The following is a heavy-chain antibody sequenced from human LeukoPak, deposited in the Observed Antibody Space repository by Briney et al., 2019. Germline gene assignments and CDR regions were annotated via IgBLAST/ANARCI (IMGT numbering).Heavy chain of an antibody. CDR3: AKDNYSVHRDYYYYYMDV. D-gene: IGHD2-15*01. Sequence: GGSLRLSCAASGFTFSSYGMHWVRQAPGKGLEWVAFIRYDGSNKYYADSVKGRFTISRDNSKNTLYLQMNSLRAEDTAVYYCAKDNYSVHRDYYYYYMDVWGKGTTVTVSS. CDR2: IRYDGSNK. J-gene: IGHJ6*03. CDR1: GFTFSSYG. V-gene: IGHV3-30*02.